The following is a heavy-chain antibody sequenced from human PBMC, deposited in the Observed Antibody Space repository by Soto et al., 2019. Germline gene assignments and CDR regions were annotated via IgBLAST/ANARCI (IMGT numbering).Heavy chain of an antibody. CDR2: IYYSGST. J-gene: IGHJ2*01. CDR3: ARAVGDIVVVVAAATDWYFDL. Sequence: QVQLQESGPGLVKPSQTLSLTCTVSGGSISSGDYYWSWIRQPPGKGLEWIGYIYYSGSTYYNPSLKSRVTISVDTSKNQSSLKLSSVTAADTAVYYCARAVGDIVVVVAAATDWYFDLRGRGTLVTVSS. D-gene: IGHD2-15*01. CDR1: GGSISSGDYY. V-gene: IGHV4-30-4*01.